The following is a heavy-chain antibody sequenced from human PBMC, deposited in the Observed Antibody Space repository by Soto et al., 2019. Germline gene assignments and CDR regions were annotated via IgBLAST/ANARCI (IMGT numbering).Heavy chain of an antibody. J-gene: IGHJ4*02. D-gene: IGHD6-13*01. CDR1: GYTFTSYG. Sequence: ASVKVSCKASGYTFTSYGISWVRQAPGQGLEWMGWISAYNGNTNYAQKLQGRVTMTTDTSTSTAYMELRSLRSEDTAVYYCARAYYSIAAADLDYWGQGTLVTVSS. CDR3: ARAYYSIAAADLDY. CDR2: ISAYNGNT. V-gene: IGHV1-18*01.